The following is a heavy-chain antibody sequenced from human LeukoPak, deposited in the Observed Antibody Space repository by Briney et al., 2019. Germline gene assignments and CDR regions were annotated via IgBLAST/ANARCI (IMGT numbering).Heavy chain of an antibody. Sequence: VANIKQDGHQKHYADSVMSRFTISRDKAQNTPDLQINSLRAEETAVYYCARFARGYGSGDIDFWGQGPLVTVSS. CDR3: ARFARGYGSGDIDF. D-gene: IGHD3-10*01. CDR2: IKQDGHQK. J-gene: IGHJ4*02. V-gene: IGHV3-7*03.